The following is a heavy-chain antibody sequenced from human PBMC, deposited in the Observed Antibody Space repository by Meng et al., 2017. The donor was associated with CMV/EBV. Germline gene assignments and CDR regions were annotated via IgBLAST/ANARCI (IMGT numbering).Heavy chain of an antibody. CDR3: ARPRAAYYYDSSGYWFDY. Sequence: GESLKISCAAPGFTFSSYSMNWVRQAPGKGLEWVSSISSSSSYIYYADSVKGRFTISRDNAKNSLYLQMNSLRAEDTAVYYCARPRAAYYYDSSGYWFDYWGQGTLVTVSS. D-gene: IGHD3-22*01. CDR2: ISSSSSYI. CDR1: GFTFSSYS. V-gene: IGHV3-21*01. J-gene: IGHJ4*02.